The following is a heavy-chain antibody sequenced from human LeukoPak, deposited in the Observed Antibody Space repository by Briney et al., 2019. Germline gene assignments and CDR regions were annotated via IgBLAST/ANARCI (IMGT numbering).Heavy chain of an antibody. CDR1: GGSISSSSYY. J-gene: IGHJ4*02. V-gene: IGHV4-39*01. Sequence: SETLSLTCTVSGGSISSSSYYWGWLRQPPGKGLEWIGSIFYNGNTYYNPSLKSRVTISADTTNNHFSLKLSSVTAADTAVYYCARSTVTTWVGDFDYWGQGTLVTVSS. CDR3: ARSTVTTWVGDFDY. D-gene: IGHD4-17*01. CDR2: IFYNGNT.